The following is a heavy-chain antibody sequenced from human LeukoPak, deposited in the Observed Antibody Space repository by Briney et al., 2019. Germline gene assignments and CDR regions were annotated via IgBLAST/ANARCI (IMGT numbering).Heavy chain of an antibody. D-gene: IGHD2/OR15-2a*01. V-gene: IGHV1-18*01. CDR3: ARTLSDSGLSY. CDR1: GGTFSSYA. CDR2: ISAYNGNT. J-gene: IGHJ4*02. Sequence: ASVKVSCKASGGTFSSYAISWVRQAPGQGLEWMGWISAYNGNTNYAQKLQGRVTMTTDTSTSTAYMELRSLRSDDTAVYYCARTLSDSGLSYWGQGTLVTVSS.